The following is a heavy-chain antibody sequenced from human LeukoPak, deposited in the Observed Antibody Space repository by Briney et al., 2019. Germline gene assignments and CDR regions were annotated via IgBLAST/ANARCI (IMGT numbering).Heavy chain of an antibody. CDR2: IKQGGSEK. CDR3: ARASEGAFDI. Sequence: PGGSLRLSCATSGFTFSSYYMSWVRRAPGKGLEWVANIKQGGSEKYYVDSVKGRFTISRDNAKNSLYLQMNTLRVEDTAVYYCARASEGAFDIWGQGTMVTVSS. J-gene: IGHJ3*02. CDR1: GFTFSSYY. V-gene: IGHV3-7*04.